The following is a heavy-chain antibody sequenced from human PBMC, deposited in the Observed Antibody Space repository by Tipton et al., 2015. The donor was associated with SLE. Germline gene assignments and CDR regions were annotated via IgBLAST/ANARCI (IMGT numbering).Heavy chain of an antibody. Sequence: SLRLSCAASGFTFSSYEMNWVRQAPGKGLEWVSYISSSGSTIYYADSVKGRFTISRDNAKNSLYLQMNSLRAEDTAVYYCARASGGIVGVPAGDGGYYYYMDFWGKGTPVTVSS. CDR1: GFTFSSYE. CDR3: ARASGGIVGVPAGDGGYYYYMDF. V-gene: IGHV3-48*03. J-gene: IGHJ6*03. D-gene: IGHD2-2*01. CDR2: ISSSGSTI.